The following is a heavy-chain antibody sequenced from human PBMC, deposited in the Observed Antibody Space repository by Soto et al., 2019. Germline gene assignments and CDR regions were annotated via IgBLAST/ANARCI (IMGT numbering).Heavy chain of an antibody. CDR3: ARHESAKYDYIWGSYHMVFDY. CDR1: GGSICSYY. J-gene: IGHJ4*02. D-gene: IGHD3-16*02. CDR2: IYYSGST. V-gene: IGHV4-59*08. Sequence: SETLSLTCTVSGGSICSYYWSWIRQPPGKGLEWIGYIYYSGSTNYNPSLKSRVTISVDTSKNQFSLKLSSVTAADTAVYYCARHESAKYDYIWGSYHMVFDYWGQGTLVTVSS.